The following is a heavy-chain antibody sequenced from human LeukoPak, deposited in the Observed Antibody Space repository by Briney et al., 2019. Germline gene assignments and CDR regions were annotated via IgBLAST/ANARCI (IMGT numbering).Heavy chain of an antibody. V-gene: IGHV3-21*01. CDR1: GFTFSSYS. J-gene: IGHJ3*02. CDR3: ARERYSGSYLEVVVDAFDI. D-gene: IGHD1-26*01. Sequence: GGSLRLSCAASGFTFSSYSMNWVRQAPGKGLEWVSSISSSSSYIYYADSVKGRFTISRDNAKNSLYLQMNSLRAEDTAVYYCARERYSGSYLEVVVDAFDIWGQGTMVTVSS. CDR2: ISSSSSYI.